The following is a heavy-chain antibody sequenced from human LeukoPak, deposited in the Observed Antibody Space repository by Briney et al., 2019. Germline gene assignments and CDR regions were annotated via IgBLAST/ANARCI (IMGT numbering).Heavy chain of an antibody. V-gene: IGHV1-2*02. CDR2: VNPNSADT. CDR3: ARGRGGYSYGDYFDY. D-gene: IGHD5-18*01. J-gene: IGHJ4*02. Sequence: ASVKVSCKASRYTFTDYYIHWVRQAPGQGLEWMGWVNPNSADTHYAQKFQGRVTMTRDTSISTAYMELSRLRSDDTAVYYCARGRGGYSYGDYFDYWGQGTLVTVSS. CDR1: RYTFTDYY.